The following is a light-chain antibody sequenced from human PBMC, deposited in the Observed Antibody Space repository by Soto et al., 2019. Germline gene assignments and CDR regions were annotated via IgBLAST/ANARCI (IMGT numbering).Light chain of an antibody. Sequence: EIVLTQSPATLSLSPGERATLSCRASQSVSSYLAWYQQKPGQAPRLLIYDASNRATGIPARFSGSGSGTSFTLSISSLEPEDVAVYYCRQRRKWIALGQGTRLVIK. CDR3: RQRRKWIA. J-gene: IGKJ5*01. V-gene: IGKV3-11*01. CDR2: DAS. CDR1: QSVSSY.